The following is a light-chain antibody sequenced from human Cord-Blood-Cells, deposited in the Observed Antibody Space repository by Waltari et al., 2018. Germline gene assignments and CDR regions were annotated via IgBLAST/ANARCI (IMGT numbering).Light chain of an antibody. CDR2: DVS. Sequence: QSALTQPASVSGSPGQSITISCTGTSSDVGGYNYVSWYQQHPGKAPNLMIYDVSNRPSGVSNRFPGSKSGNTASLTISWLQAEDEADYYCSSYTSSSTLVFGGGTKLTVL. CDR1: SSDVGGYNY. V-gene: IGLV2-14*01. J-gene: IGLJ2*01. CDR3: SSYTSSSTLV.